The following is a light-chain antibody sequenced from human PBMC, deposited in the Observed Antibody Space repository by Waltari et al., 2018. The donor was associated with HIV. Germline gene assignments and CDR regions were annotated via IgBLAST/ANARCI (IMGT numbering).Light chain of an antibody. J-gene: IGLJ2*01. Sequence: QSVLTQPPSASGTPGQRVTISCSGSSSNIGSYYVYWYQQLPGTAPKLLIYSNNQRPSGVPDRFSGSKSGTSAPLAISGLRSEDEADYYCAAWTDSLSGVVFGGGTKLSVL. CDR3: AAWTDSLSGVV. CDR1: SSNIGSYY. V-gene: IGLV1-47*01. CDR2: SNN.